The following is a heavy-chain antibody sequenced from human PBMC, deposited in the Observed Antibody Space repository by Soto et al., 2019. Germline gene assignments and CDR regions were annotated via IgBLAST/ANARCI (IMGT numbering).Heavy chain of an antibody. Sequence: SQTLSLTCAISGDSVSSNSAAWNWIRQSPSRDLEWLGRTYYRSKWYNDYAVSVKSRITINPDTSKNQFSLQLNSVTPEDTAVYYCARETYYDFWSGYYPYYYYGMDVWGQGTTVTV. CDR2: TYYRSKWYN. V-gene: IGHV6-1*01. J-gene: IGHJ6*02. D-gene: IGHD3-3*01. CDR1: GDSVSSNSAA. CDR3: ARETYYDFWSGYYPYYYYGMDV.